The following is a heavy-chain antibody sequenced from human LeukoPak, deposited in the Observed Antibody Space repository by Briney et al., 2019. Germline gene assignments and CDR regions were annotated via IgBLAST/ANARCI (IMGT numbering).Heavy chain of an antibody. CDR2: MNPNSGNT. CDR1: GYTFTGYY. Sequence: ASVKVSCKASGYTFTGYYMHWVRQAPGQGLEWMGWMNPNSGNTGYAQKFQGRVTMTRNTSISTAYMELSSLRSEDTAVYYCARARRGYQRNHYYYYMDVWGKGTTVTVSS. CDR3: ARARRGYQRNHYYYYMDV. J-gene: IGHJ6*03. D-gene: IGHD2-2*01. V-gene: IGHV1-8*02.